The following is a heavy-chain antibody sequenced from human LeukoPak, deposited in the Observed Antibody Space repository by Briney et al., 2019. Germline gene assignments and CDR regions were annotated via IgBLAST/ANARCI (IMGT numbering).Heavy chain of an antibody. CDR1: GGSISSGDYY. CDR2: IYYSGST. V-gene: IGHV4-30-4*08. Sequence: PSQTLSLTCTVSGGSISSGDYYWSWIRQPPGKGLEWIGYIYYSGSTYYNPSLKSRVTISVDTSKNQSSLKLSSVTAADTAVYYCARDYDFWSGYYVGRDAFDIWGQGTMVTVSS. D-gene: IGHD3-3*01. J-gene: IGHJ3*02. CDR3: ARDYDFWSGYYVGRDAFDI.